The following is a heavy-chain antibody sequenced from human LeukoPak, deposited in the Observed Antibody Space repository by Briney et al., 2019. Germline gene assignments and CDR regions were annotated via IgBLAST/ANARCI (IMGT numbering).Heavy chain of an antibody. V-gene: IGHV1-69*13. J-gene: IGHJ6*03. D-gene: IGHD1-26*01. CDR1: GGTFSSYA. CDR3: ARVVRVGATPLRGYKDV. CDR2: IIPIFGTA. Sequence: ASVKVSCKASGGTFSSYAISWVRQAPGQGLEWMGGIIPIFGTANYAQKFQGRVTITADESTSTAYMELSSLRSEDTAVYYCARVVRVGATPLRGYKDVWGKGTTVTVSS.